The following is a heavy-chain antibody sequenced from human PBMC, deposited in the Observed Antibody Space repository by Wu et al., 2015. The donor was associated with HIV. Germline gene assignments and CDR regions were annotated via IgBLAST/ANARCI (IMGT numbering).Heavy chain of an antibody. V-gene: IGHV1-2*02. CDR1: GGTFSNYG. J-gene: IGHJ4*02. Sequence: QVQLVQSGAEVKKPGSSVKISCKTSGGTFSNYGISWVRQAPGQGLEWMGRLNPNTGGADFAQKFRGRASMTRDTSINIAYMDLTRLRLDDTAIYFCASGIQAGGANYWGQGTLVTVSS. CDR3: ASGIQAGGANY. CDR2: LNPNTGGA. D-gene: IGHD5-18*01.